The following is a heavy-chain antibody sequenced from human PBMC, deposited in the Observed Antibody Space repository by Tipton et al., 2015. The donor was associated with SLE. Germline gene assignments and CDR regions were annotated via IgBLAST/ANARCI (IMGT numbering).Heavy chain of an antibody. Sequence: TLSLTCAVHGVSFGGYYWTWIRQPPGKGLEWIGEINHDGSTNYNPSLKSRVTISLDTSKNQFSLKVNSVTAADTAVYYCAGTPWLVRFEYWGQGTLVNVSP. J-gene: IGHJ4*02. CDR2: INHDGST. CDR3: AGTPWLVRFEY. V-gene: IGHV4-34*01. D-gene: IGHD6-19*01. CDR1: GVSFGGYY.